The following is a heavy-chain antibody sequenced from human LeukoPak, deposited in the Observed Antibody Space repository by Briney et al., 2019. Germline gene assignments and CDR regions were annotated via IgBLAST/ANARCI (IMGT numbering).Heavy chain of an antibody. CDR2: IYYIGNT. D-gene: IGHD6-13*01. J-gene: IGHJ4*02. CDR1: GGSISGYY. CDR3: VRRIWSSRWYFDY. V-gene: IGHV4-59*08. Sequence: PSETLSLTCSVSGGSISGYYWSWIRQPPGKGLEWIGYIYYIGNTDYNPSLKSRVIISVDTSKNQFSLHLSSVTAADTAVYYCVRRIWSSRWYFDYWGQGTLVTVSS.